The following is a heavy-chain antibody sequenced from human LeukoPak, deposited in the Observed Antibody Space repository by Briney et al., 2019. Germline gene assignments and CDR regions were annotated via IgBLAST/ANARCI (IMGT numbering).Heavy chain of an antibody. Sequence: GGSLRLSCAASGFTFSSYSMNWVRQAPGKGLEWVSHINGNSITRYYADSVKGRFTISRDNVKNSLYLQMNSLTDEDTAVYYCARYFGDPQGMDVWGQGTTVTVSS. CDR2: INGNSITR. V-gene: IGHV3-48*02. J-gene: IGHJ6*02. CDR1: GFTFSSYS. D-gene: IGHD3-10*01. CDR3: ARYFGDPQGMDV.